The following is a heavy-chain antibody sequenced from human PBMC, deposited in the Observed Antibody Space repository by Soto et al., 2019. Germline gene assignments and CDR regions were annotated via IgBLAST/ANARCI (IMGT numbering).Heavy chain of an antibody. CDR1: RLTFSNYA. D-gene: IGHD3-16*02. J-gene: IGHJ4*02. CDR3: AEADYRYRWAPVDY. CDR2: ISGSGDTT. V-gene: IGHV3-23*01. Sequence: EVQVLESGGGLVQPGGSLRLSCVISRLTFSNYALNWVRQAPGKGLEWVSSISGSGDTTYYADSVKGRFTISRDNCQNALYLQMNSLRVEDTALYHCAEADYRYRWAPVDYWGQGTLVTVSS.